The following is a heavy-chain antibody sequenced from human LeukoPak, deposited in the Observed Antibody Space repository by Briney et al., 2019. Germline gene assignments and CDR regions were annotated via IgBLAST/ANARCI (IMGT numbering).Heavy chain of an antibody. D-gene: IGHD3-22*01. CDR2: ITTNSGAT. V-gene: IGHV1-2*02. Sequence: AAVKVSCKASGYTFTDYYMHWVRQAPGQGLEWMGWITTNSGATKYAQKFRGRVSMTRDTSINTAYMELSRLRSDDTAIYYCARVSRFYYDSSGDFDYWGQGTLVTVSS. CDR3: ARVSRFYYDSSGDFDY. J-gene: IGHJ4*02. CDR1: GYTFTDYY.